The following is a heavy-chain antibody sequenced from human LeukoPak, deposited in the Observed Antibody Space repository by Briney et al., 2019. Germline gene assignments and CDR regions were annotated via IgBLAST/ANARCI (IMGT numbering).Heavy chain of an antibody. CDR2: ISSSSSTI. Sequence: QPGGSLRLSCAASGFTFSSYSMNWVRQAPGKGLEWVSYISSSSSTIYYADSVKGRFTISRDNAKNSLYLQMNSLRAEDTAVYYCARDHRIAVAGSDHWGQGTLVTVSS. D-gene: IGHD6-19*01. V-gene: IGHV3-48*01. CDR1: GFTFSSYS. J-gene: IGHJ4*02. CDR3: ARDHRIAVAGSDH.